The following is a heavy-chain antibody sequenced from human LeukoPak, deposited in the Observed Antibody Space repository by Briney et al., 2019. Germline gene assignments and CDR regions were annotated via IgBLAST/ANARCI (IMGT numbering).Heavy chain of an antibody. CDR2: ISAYNGNT. D-gene: IGHD3-22*01. CDR3: ARGGDYYGSKARNWAFDY. J-gene: IGHJ4*02. Sequence: ASVKVSCKASGYTFTSYGISWVRQAPGQGLEWMGWISAYNGNTNYAQKLQGRVTMTTDTSTSTAYMELRSLRSDDTAVYYCARGGDYYGSKARNWAFDYWGQGTLVTVSS. V-gene: IGHV1-18*01. CDR1: GYTFTSYG.